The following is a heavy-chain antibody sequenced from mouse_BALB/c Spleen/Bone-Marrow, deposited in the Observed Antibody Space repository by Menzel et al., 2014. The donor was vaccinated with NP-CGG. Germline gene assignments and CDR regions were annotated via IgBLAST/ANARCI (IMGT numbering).Heavy chain of an antibody. CDR2: INSDGGIT. CDR1: EYEFPSHD. Sequence: EVQLVESGGGLVQPGESLKLSCESNEYEFPSHDMSWVRKTPEKRLELVAAINSDGGITNYPDTMERRFTISRDNTKXTLYLQMSSLRSEDTALYYCARHGFYYAMDYWGQGTSVTVSS. J-gene: IGHJ4*01. CDR3: ARHGFYYAMDY. V-gene: IGHV5-2*01.